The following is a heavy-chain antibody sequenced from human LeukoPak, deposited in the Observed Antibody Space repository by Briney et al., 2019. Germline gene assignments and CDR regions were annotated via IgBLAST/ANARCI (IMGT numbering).Heavy chain of an antibody. CDR2: MSYDGSNK. CDR1: GFTFSSYA. CDR3: ARPLLQLRLTGPFDY. V-gene: IGHV3-30-3*01. Sequence: QPGGSLRLSCAASGFTFSSYAMHWVRQAPGKGLEWVAVMSYDGSNKYYADSVKGRFTISRDNSKNTLYLQMNSLRAEDTAVYYCARPLLQLRLTGPFDYWGQGTLVTVSS. J-gene: IGHJ4*02. D-gene: IGHD5-18*01.